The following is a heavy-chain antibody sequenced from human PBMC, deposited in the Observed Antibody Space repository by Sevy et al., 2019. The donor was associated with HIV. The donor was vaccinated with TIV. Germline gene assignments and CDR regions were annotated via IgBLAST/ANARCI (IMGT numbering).Heavy chain of an antibody. CDR1: GFTFSSYA. CDR3: ARVAYYDSSGYLSSDYYGMDV. J-gene: IGHJ6*02. CDR2: ISYDGSNK. V-gene: IGHV3-30-3*01. Sequence: GGSLRLSCAASGFTFSSYAMHWVRQAPGKGLEWVAVISYDGSNKYYADSVKGRFTISRDNSKNTLYLQMNNLRAEDTAVYYCARVAYYDSSGYLSSDYYGMDVWGQGTTVTVSS. D-gene: IGHD3-22*01.